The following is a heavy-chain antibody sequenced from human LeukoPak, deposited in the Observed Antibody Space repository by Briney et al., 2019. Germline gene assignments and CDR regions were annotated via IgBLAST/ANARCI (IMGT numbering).Heavy chain of an antibody. CDR1: GFPFSSHA. Sequence: GGSLRLSCAAPGFPFSSHAMSWVRQPPGKGLEWVAAISNGKTYYADSVRGRFAISRDDSTNPVYLHMTSLRDEDTALYHCVREAGYCAPVCVKTNWFDPWGQGTLVTVSS. CDR3: VREAGYCAPVCVKTNWFDP. CDR2: ISNGKT. V-gene: IGHV3-23*01. J-gene: IGHJ5*02. D-gene: IGHD2-15*01.